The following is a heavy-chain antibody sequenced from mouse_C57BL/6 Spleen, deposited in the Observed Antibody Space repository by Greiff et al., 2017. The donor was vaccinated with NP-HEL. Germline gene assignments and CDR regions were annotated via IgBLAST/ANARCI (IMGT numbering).Heavy chain of an antibody. CDR1: GFTFSDYG. J-gene: IGHJ1*03. D-gene: IGHD1-1*01. V-gene: IGHV5-17*01. CDR2: ISSGSSTI. CDR3: ARTHGSSWYFDV. Sequence: EVQLVESGGGLVKPGGSLKLSCAASGFTFSDYGMHWVRQAPEKGLEWVAYISSGSSTIYYADTVKGRFTISIDNAKNTLFLQMTSLRSEDTAMYYCARTHGSSWYFDVWGTGTTVTVSS.